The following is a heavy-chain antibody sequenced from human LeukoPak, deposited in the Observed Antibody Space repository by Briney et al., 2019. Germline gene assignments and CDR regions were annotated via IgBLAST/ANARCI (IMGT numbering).Heavy chain of an antibody. Sequence: GGSLRLSCAASGFTFSTYPMIWVRQAPGKGLEWVSAISGSGDSTYYADSVKGRFTISRDNSKNTLYLQMNSLRADETAVYYCAKDGGVWGEGTTVTVSP. CDR2: ISGSGDST. CDR1: GFTFSTYP. J-gene: IGHJ6*04. D-gene: IGHD3-3*01. CDR3: AKDGGV. V-gene: IGHV3-23*01.